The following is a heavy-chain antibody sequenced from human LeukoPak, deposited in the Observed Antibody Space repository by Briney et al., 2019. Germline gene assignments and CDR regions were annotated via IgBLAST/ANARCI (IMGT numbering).Heavy chain of an antibody. CDR1: GFTFSHYW. J-gene: IGHJ4*02. CDR2: IKQDGSEK. Sequence: GGSLRLSCAASGFTFSHYWMSWVRQAPGKGLEWVANIKQDGSEKNYVDSVKSRFTISRDNAKNSLYLQMNILRAEDTAVYYCARDLYASGSYDYWGQGTLVTVSS. CDR3: ARDLYASGSYDY. D-gene: IGHD3-10*01. V-gene: IGHV3-7*04.